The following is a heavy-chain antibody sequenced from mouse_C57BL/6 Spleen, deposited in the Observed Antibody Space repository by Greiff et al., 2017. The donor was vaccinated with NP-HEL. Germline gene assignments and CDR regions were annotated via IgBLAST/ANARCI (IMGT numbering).Heavy chain of an antibody. Sequence: EVKLVESGGGLVKPGGSLKLSCAASGFTFSSYAMSWVRQTPEKRLEWVATISDGGSYTYYPDNVKGRFTISRDNAKNNLYLQMSHLKSEDTAMYYCARSTVVARGGYFDVWGSGTTVTVSS. CDR3: ARSTVVARGGYFDV. D-gene: IGHD1-1*01. CDR2: ISDGGSYT. J-gene: IGHJ1*01. CDR1: GFTFSSYA. V-gene: IGHV5-4*03.